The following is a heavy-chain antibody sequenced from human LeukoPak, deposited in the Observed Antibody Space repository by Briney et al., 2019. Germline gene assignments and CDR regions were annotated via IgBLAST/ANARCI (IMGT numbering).Heavy chain of an antibody. Sequence: TGGSLRLSCAASGFTFSSYAMHWVRQAPGKGLEWVSLINWDGRNTQYGDSVKGRFTISRDNSKNSLFLQMDSVRSDDTALYYCGRDSARSGYNWYIDHWGQGTLVTVSS. V-gene: IGHV3-43*01. J-gene: IGHJ4*02. D-gene: IGHD5-24*01. CDR1: GFTFSSYA. CDR3: GRDSARSGYNWYIDH. CDR2: INWDGRNT.